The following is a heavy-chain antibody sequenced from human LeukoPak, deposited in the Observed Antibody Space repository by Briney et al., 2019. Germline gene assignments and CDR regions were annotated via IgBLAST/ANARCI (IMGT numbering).Heavy chain of an antibody. CDR3: ATFRWAVGIEY. CDR1: GGSFISGYY. Sequence: KPSETLSLTCAVCGGSFISGYYWTFIRQTPEKGLEWIGEIHHSGSTNYNPNYNPSLKSRVTISLDTSKNQVSLKLNSVTAADTALYYCATFRWAVGIEYWGQGTLVTVSS. V-gene: IGHV4-34*01. J-gene: IGHJ4*02. CDR2: IHHSGST. D-gene: IGHD6-13*01.